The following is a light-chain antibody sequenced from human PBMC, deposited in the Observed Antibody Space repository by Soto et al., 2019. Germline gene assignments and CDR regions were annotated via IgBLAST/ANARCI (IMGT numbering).Light chain of an antibody. V-gene: IGLV4-69*01. CDR1: SGHSSYA. CDR3: QTWGTGIWV. J-gene: IGLJ3*02. CDR2: LNSDGSH. Sequence: QLVLTQSPSASASLGASVKLTCTLSSGHSSYAIAWHQQQPEKGPRYLMKLNSDGSHSTGDGIPDRFSGSSSGAERYLTISGLQSEDEAAYYCQTWGTGIWVFGGGTKLTVL.